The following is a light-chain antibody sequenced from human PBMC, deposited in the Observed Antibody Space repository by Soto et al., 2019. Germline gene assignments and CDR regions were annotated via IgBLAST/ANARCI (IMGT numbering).Light chain of an antibody. CDR2: QTS. Sequence: ESVLTQSPATLSLSPGERATLSCRASQSVSNQLGWYQQKPGQAPRLLIYQTSIRAAGIPARFSASGTGTDFTLTISDVQPEDFAVYYCHQRQSWPRTFGQGTKVDIK. J-gene: IGKJ1*01. CDR1: QSVSNQ. V-gene: IGKV3-11*01. CDR3: HQRQSWPRT.